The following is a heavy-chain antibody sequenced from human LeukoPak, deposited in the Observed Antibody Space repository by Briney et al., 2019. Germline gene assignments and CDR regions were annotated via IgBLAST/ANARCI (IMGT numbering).Heavy chain of an antibody. CDR2: INHRGST. CDR3: ARSRSSGWSSSIDY. V-gene: IGHV4-34*01. Sequence: KPSETLSLTCAVYGGSFSAYYWSWIRQPPGKGLEWIGEINHRGSTNYNPPLKSRVTISVDTSKNQFSLNLSSMAAADTAVYYCARSRSSGWSSSIDYWGQGTLVTVSS. J-gene: IGHJ4*02. CDR1: GGSFSAYY. D-gene: IGHD6-19*01.